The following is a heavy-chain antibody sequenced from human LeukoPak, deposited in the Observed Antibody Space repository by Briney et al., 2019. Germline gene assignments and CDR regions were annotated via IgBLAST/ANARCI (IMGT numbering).Heavy chain of an antibody. CDR2: INSGGTTM. V-gene: IGHV3-48*01. J-gene: IGHJ4*02. Sequence: GGSLRLSCAACGFIFSSYSMNWVRQAPGKGLEWISYINSGGTTMYYADSVKGRFTISRDNSKNTLYLQMNSLRAEDTAVYYCAKDPSGCSSTSCREFFDYWGQGTLVTVSS. D-gene: IGHD2-2*01. CDR3: AKDPSGCSSTSCREFFDY. CDR1: GFIFSSYS.